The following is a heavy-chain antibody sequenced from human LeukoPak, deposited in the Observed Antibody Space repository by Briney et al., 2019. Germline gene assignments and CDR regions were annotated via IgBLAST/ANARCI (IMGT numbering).Heavy chain of an antibody. CDR3: ARGHDSSGSYFDY. D-gene: IGHD3-22*01. J-gene: IGHJ4*02. V-gene: IGHV1-69*05. Sequence: GASVKVSCKASGGTFSSYAISWVRQAPGQGLEWMGGIIPIFGTANYAQRFQGRVTITTDESTSTAYMELSSLRSEDTAVYYCARGHDSSGSYFDYWGQGTLVTVSS. CDR2: IIPIFGTA. CDR1: GGTFSSYA.